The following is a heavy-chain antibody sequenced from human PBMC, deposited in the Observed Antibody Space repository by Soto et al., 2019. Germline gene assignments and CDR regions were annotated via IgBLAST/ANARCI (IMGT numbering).Heavy chain of an antibody. V-gene: IGHV1-8*01. CDR1: GYIFTSYD. D-gene: IGHD6-13*01. Sequence: ASVKVSCNAAGYIFTSYDIIWVRQATGQGLEYMGWMNPNSGHTAYAQKFQGRVSMTRNNSMSTVYMELSSLRSEDTAVYYCARGISSNWSRQNNMFDPWGQGTLVTVSS. CDR2: MNPNSGHT. J-gene: IGHJ5*02. CDR3: ARGISSNWSRQNNMFDP.